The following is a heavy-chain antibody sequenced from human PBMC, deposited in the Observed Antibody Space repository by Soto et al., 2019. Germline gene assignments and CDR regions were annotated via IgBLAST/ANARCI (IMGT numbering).Heavy chain of an antibody. V-gene: IGHV1-18*01. Sequence: QVQLVQSGGEVKKPGASVKVSCKTSGYSFTTYGISWVRQAPGQGLEWMGWISAYNGNTNYAQKLQGRVTMTTDTSTSTAYMKLRSLRSDDTAVYYCAREAPAPYYYYGMDVWGQGSTVTVSS. CDR1: GYSFTTYG. CDR2: ISAYNGNT. CDR3: AREAPAPYYYYGMDV. J-gene: IGHJ6*02.